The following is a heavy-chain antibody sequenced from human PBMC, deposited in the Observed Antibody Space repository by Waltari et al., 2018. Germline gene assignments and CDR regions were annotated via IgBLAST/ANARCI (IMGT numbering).Heavy chain of an antibody. V-gene: IGHV3-23*01. Sequence: EVQLLESGGGLVQPGGSLRLSCAASAFTFSSYAMRWVRQAPGKGLEWVATVGSGGSTSYADSVKGRFTISKDSPQNTLYLQMSSLRAEDTAVYYCARGSGYFFDYWGQGTLVTVSS. J-gene: IGHJ4*02. CDR1: AFTFSSYA. D-gene: IGHD1-1*01. CDR3: ARGSGYFFDY. CDR2: VGSGGST.